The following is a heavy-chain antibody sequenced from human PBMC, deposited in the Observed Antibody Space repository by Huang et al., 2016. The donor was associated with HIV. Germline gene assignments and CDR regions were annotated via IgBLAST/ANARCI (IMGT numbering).Heavy chain of an antibody. CDR1: GGSIISSGYS. CDR3: ARDLYSSGWHAFDT. Sequence: QLQLQESGSRLVRPSETLSLTCAVSGGSIISSGYSWGWIRQPPGKGLGWIGYIYHSGTASYNPSLKSRVTMSVDTSKDRFSLKLTSVTAADTAVYYCARDLYSSGWHAFDTWGQGTMVTVSS. CDR2: IYHSGTA. V-gene: IGHV4-30-2*01. J-gene: IGHJ3*02. D-gene: IGHD6-19*01.